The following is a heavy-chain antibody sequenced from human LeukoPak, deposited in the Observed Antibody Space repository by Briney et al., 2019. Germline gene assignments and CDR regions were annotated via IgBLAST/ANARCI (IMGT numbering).Heavy chain of an antibody. CDR1: GYSFTSYW. CDR3: ARDLIPTIIMVRGVPGGN. D-gene: IGHD3-10*01. Sequence: GESLKISCKGSGYSFTSYWIGWVRQMPGKGLEWMGIIYPGDSDTRYSPSFQGQVTISADKSISTAYLQWSSLKASDTAMYYCARDLIPTIIMVRGVPGGNWGQGTLVTVSS. J-gene: IGHJ4*02. V-gene: IGHV5-51*01. CDR2: IYPGDSDT.